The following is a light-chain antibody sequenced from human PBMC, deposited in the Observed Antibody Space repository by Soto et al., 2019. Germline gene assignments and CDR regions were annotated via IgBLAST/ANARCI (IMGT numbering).Light chain of an antibody. Sequence: EIVLTQSPGTLSLSPGERATLSCRASQSVSSRFLAWYQQKPGQAPRLLIYGASSRATGIPARFSVSGSGTDFTLTISRLQPEALAVYYGQQYGSAPTFGQGSKLEIK. CDR3: QQYGSAPT. CDR2: GAS. J-gene: IGKJ2*01. V-gene: IGKV3-20*01. CDR1: QSVSSRF.